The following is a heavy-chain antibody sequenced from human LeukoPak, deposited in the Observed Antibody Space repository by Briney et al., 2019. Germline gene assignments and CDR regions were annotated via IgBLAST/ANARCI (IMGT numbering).Heavy chain of an antibody. CDR2: IYYSGST. CDR1: GGSISSYY. Sequence: PSETLSLTCTVSGGSISSYYWSWIRQPPGKGLEWIGYIYYSGSTNYSPSLKSRVTISVDTSKNQFSLKLSSVTAAYTAVYYCARDGAGSGYWGQGTLVTVSS. V-gene: IGHV4-59*01. D-gene: IGHD6-19*01. CDR3: ARDGAGSGY. J-gene: IGHJ4*02.